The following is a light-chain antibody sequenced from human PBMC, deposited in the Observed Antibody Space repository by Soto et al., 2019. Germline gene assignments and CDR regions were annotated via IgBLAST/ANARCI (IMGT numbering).Light chain of an antibody. CDR1: RSVSSY. J-gene: IGKJ5*01. CDR2: DAS. V-gene: IGKV3-11*01. CDR3: QQRTNWPPST. Sequence: EIVLTQSPATLSLSPGERATLSCRASRSVSSYLAWYQQKPGQTPRLLIHDASTRAAGIPVRCSGSGSGTEFTLTISSLEPEDFAVYYCQQRTNWPPSTFGQGTRLEIK.